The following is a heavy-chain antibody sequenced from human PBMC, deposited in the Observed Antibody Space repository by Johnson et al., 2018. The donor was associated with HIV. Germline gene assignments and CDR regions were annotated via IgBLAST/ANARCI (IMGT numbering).Heavy chain of an antibody. CDR2: IKSKTDGGTT. Sequence: EQLVESGGGLVKPGGSLRLSCAASGFTFSNAWMSWVRQAPGKGLEWVGRIKSKTDGGTTDNAAPVNGRFTISRNDSNSMLYLQMNNLKTEDTAVYYCTTGPVGATKGGGAFDIWGQGTMVTVSS. CDR1: GFTFSNAW. CDR3: TTGPVGATKGGGAFDI. V-gene: IGHV3-15*01. J-gene: IGHJ3*02. D-gene: IGHD1-26*01.